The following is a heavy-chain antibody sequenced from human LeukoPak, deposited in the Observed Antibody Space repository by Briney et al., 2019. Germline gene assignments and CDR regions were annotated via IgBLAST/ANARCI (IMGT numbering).Heavy chain of an antibody. D-gene: IGHD6-19*01. Sequence: PSETLSLTCSVSGGSISSHYWSWLRKPPGKGLEWIGYINYSGRATYNPSLKSRVAISVDTSKNQFSLKLSSVTAADTAVYYCARSTHPIAVASYWYFDFWGRGTLVTVSS. CDR1: GGSISSHY. V-gene: IGHV4-59*08. CDR2: INYSGRA. CDR3: ARSTHPIAVASYWYFDF. J-gene: IGHJ2*01.